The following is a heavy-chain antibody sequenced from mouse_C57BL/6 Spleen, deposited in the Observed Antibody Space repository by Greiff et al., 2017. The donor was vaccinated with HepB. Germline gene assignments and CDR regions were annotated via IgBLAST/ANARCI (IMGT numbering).Heavy chain of an antibody. Sequence: EVMLVESGGGLVQPGGSLSLSCAASGFTFTDYYMSWVRQPPGKALEWLGFIRNKANGYTTEYSASVKGRFTISRDNSQSILYLQMNALRAEDSATYYCARPPDYDYDGTWFAYWGQGTLVTVSA. V-gene: IGHV7-3*01. J-gene: IGHJ3*01. CDR3: ARPPDYDYDGTWFAY. CDR2: IRNKANGYTT. D-gene: IGHD2-4*01. CDR1: GFTFTDYY.